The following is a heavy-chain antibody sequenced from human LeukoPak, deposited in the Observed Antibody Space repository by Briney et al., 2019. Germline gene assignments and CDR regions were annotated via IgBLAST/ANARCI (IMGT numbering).Heavy chain of an antibody. CDR1: GFTVSSNY. D-gene: IGHD3-3*01. CDR3: ARASYTNDFWSGYYDFDY. V-gene: IGHV3-66*02. Sequence: GGSLRLSCAASGFTVSSNYMSWVRQAPGKGLEWVSVIYSGGSTYYADSVKGRFTISRDNSKNTLHLQMNSLRAEDTAVYYCARASYTNDFWSGYYDFDYWGQGTLVTVSS. CDR2: IYSGGST. J-gene: IGHJ4*02.